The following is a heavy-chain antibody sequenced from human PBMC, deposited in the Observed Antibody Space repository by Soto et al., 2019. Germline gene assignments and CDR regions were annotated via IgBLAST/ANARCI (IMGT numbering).Heavy chain of an antibody. D-gene: IGHD3-10*01. CDR2: ISYDGSNK. V-gene: IGHV3-30*18. CDR3: AKDELLWFGKPFDP. Sequence: QVQLVESGGGVVQPGRSLRLSCAASGFTFSSYGMHWVRQAPGKGLECVAVISYDGSNKYYADSVKGRFTISRDNSKNTLYLQMNSLRAEDTAVYYCAKDELLWFGKPFDPWGQGTLVTVSS. J-gene: IGHJ5*02. CDR1: GFTFSSYG.